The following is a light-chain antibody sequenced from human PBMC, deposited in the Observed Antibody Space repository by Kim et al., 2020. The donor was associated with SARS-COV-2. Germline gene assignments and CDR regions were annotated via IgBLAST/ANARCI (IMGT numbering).Light chain of an antibody. J-gene: IGLJ2*01. V-gene: IGLV2-8*01. Sequence: QSALTQPPSASASPGQSVAISCTGTSSDVGGYNYVSWYQHHPGKAPKLIIYEVTKRPSGVPDRFSGSKSGNTASLTVSGLQPEDEADYYCSSYAGNNIRILGGGTQLTVL. CDR3: SSYAGNNIRI. CDR1: SSDVGGYNY. CDR2: EVT.